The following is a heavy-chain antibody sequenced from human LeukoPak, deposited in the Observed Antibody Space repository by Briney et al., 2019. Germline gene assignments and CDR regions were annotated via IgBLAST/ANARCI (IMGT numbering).Heavy chain of an antibody. J-gene: IGHJ5*02. CDR1: GGSFSGYY. V-gene: IGHV4-34*01. D-gene: IGHD2-8*01. CDR2: INHSGST. Sequence: SETLSLTCAVYGGSFSGYYWSWIRQPPGKGLEWSGEINHSGSTNYNPSLKSRVTISVDTSKNQFSLKLSSVTAADTAVYYCARGRRGFGTIKWFDPWGQGTLVTVSS. CDR3: ARGRRGFGTIKWFDP.